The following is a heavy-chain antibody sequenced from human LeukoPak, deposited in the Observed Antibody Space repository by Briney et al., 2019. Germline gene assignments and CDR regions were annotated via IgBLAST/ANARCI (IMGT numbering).Heavy chain of an antibody. D-gene: IGHD4-17*01. Sequence: SETLPLTCTVSGGSISSYYWSWIRQPPGKGLEWIGYIYYSGSTNYNPSLKSRVTISVDTSKNQFSLKLSSVTAADTAVYYCARVTVTRRVRWFDPWGQGTLVTVSS. CDR2: IYYSGST. V-gene: IGHV4-59*01. J-gene: IGHJ5*02. CDR1: GGSISSYY. CDR3: ARVTVTRRVRWFDP.